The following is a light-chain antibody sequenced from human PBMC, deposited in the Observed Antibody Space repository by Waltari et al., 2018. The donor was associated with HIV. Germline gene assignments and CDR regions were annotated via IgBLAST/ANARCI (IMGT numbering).Light chain of an antibody. J-gene: IGKJ2*01. Sequence: IVLTQSPGTLSLSPGERVRLSCRASQTITSNYFAWFQQKPGQAPRLLIYGASNRATGIPDRFRGSGSGTDFTLTISRLEPEDFAVYYCHQYGETSYTFGQGTKLEIK. CDR2: GAS. CDR1: QTITSNY. CDR3: HQYGETSYT. V-gene: IGKV3-20*01.